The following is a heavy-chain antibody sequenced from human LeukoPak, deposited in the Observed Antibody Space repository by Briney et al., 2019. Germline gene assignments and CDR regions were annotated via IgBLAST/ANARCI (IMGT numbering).Heavy chain of an antibody. CDR2: IYTSGST. Sequence: SETLSLTCTVSGVSTTNGIYYWAWIRQPAGKGLEWIGRIYTSGSTNYNPSLKSRVTISVDTSKNQFSLKLSSVTAADTAVYYCARGTYCSSTSCYTTDAFDIWGQGTMVTVS. CDR3: ARGTYCSSTSCYTTDAFDI. D-gene: IGHD2-2*02. CDR1: GVSTTNGIYY. V-gene: IGHV4-61*02. J-gene: IGHJ3*02.